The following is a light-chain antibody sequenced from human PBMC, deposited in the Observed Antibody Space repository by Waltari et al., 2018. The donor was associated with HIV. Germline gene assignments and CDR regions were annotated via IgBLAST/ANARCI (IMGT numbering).Light chain of an antibody. CDR1: QSVTSDY. V-gene: IGKV3-20*01. CDR3: QQYGDSPFT. Sequence: EIVLTQSPGTLSLSPGDRATLSCRASQSVTSDYLAWYQQKPAQAPRLLIYWASRRATGIPDRFSGSGSGTDFTLTISRLEPEDFAVYFCQQYGDSPFTFGPGTKVAIK. J-gene: IGKJ3*01. CDR2: WAS.